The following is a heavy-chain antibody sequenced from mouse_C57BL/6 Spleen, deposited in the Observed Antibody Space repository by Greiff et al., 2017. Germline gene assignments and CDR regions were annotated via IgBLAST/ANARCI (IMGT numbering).Heavy chain of an antibody. D-gene: IGHD4-1*01. CDR1: GYTFTSYW. J-gene: IGHJ4*01. Sequence: QVQLQQPGAELVKPGASVKLSCKASGYTFTSYWMHWVKQRPGQGLEWIGMIHPNSGSTNYNEKFKSKATLTVDKSSSTAYMQLSSLTSEDSAVYYCGLNWDDYYAMDYWGQGTSVTVSS. V-gene: IGHV1-64*01. CDR2: IHPNSGST. CDR3: GLNWDDYYAMDY.